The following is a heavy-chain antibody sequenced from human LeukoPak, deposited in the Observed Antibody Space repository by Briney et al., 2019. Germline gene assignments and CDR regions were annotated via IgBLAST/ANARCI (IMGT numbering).Heavy chain of an antibody. J-gene: IGHJ4*02. CDR2: IWYDGSNK. D-gene: IGHD6-13*01. CDR1: GFTFSSYG. V-gene: IGHV3-33*01. CDR3: ARDRAAADLDY. Sequence: SGGSLRLSCAASGFTFSSYGMQWVRQAPGKGVEGVADIWYDGSNKFYADSVKGRFTISRDNSKNTLYLQMNSLTAEDTAVYYCARDRAAADLDYWGQGTLVTVSS.